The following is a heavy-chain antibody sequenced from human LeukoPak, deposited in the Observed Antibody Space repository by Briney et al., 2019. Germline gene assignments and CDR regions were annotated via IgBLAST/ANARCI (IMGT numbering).Heavy chain of an antibody. CDR1: GYTFTSYV. V-gene: IGHV1-18*01. D-gene: IGHD6-13*01. J-gene: IGHJ4*02. CDR3: AREGYSSSWNYFDY. Sequence: ASVKVSCKASGYTFTSYVINWVRQAPGQGLEWMGWVSAYNGNTNYAQKLQGRVTMTTDTSTSTAYMELWSLRSDDTAVYYCAREGYSSSWNYFDYWGQGALVTVSS. CDR2: VSAYNGNT.